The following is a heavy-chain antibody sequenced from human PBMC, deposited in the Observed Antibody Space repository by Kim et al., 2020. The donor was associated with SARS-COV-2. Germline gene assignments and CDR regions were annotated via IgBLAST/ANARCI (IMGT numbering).Heavy chain of an antibody. D-gene: IGHD6-19*01. CDR2: T. CDR3: ARRAVAGPPDY. J-gene: IGHJ4*02. V-gene: IGHV4-4*02. Sequence: TNYTPSLKNRVTISVDKSKNQFSLKLSSVTAADTAVYYCARRAVAGPPDYWGQGTLVTVSS.